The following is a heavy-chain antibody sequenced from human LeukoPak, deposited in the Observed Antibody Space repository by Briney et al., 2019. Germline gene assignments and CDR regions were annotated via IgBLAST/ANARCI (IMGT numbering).Heavy chain of an antibody. D-gene: IGHD1-26*01. V-gene: IGHV1-24*01. CDR3: ATKIVGAIWGAFDI. Sequence: ASVTVSCKVSGYTLTELSMHWVRQAPGKGLEWMGGFDPEDGETIYAQKFQGRVTMTEDTSTDTAYMELSSLRSEDTAVYYCATKIVGAIWGAFDIWGQGTMVTVSS. J-gene: IGHJ3*02. CDR2: FDPEDGET. CDR1: GYTLTELS.